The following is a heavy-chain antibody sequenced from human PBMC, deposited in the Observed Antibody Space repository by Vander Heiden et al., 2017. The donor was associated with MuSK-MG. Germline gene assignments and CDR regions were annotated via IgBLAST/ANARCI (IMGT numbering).Heavy chain of an antibody. Sequence: EVQLLESGGGLVQPGGSLRLSCAASGFTFSSYAMRWVRQAPGKGLEWVSAISGSGGSTYYADSVKGRFTISRDNSKNTLYLQMNSLRAEDTAVYYCAKDLSDVVVPAATDAFDIWGQGTMVTVSS. D-gene: IGHD2-2*01. CDR2: ISGSGGST. CDR1: GFTFSSYA. J-gene: IGHJ3*02. V-gene: IGHV3-23*01. CDR3: AKDLSDVVVPAATDAFDI.